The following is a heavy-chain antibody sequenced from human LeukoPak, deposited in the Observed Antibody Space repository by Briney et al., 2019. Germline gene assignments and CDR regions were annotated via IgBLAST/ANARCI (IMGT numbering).Heavy chain of an antibody. CDR2: IKRDGSEE. V-gene: IGHV3-7*01. D-gene: IGHD5-18*01. CDR1: GFTISSSW. CDR3: AKWRTGDSYGYEY. J-gene: IGHJ4*02. Sequence: GGSLRLSCAASGFTISSSWMSWVRQAPGEGLEWVANIKRDGSEEYYVDSVKGRFTISRDNARESLYLQMNSLRAEDTAVYYCAKWRTGDSYGYEYWGQGTLVTVSS.